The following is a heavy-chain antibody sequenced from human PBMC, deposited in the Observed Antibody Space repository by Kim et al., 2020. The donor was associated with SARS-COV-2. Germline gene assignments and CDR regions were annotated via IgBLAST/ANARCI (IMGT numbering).Heavy chain of an antibody. J-gene: IGHJ3*02. CDR3: AIDRGGYNDFWSGYYSDAFDI. V-gene: IGHV3-21*01. CDR2: ISSSSSYI. D-gene: IGHD3-3*01. CDR1: GFTFSSYS. Sequence: GGSLRLSCAASGFTFSSYSMNWVRQAPGKGLEWVSSISSSSSYIYYADSVKGRFTISRDNAKNSLYLQMNSLRAEDTAVYYCAIDRGGYNDFWSGYYSDAFDIWGQGTMVTVSS.